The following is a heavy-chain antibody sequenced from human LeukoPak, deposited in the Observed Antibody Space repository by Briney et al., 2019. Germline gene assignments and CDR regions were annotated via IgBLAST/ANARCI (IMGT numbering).Heavy chain of an antibody. CDR3: ARIYCSSTSCYPPDY. CDR1: GYSFTSYW. V-gene: IGHV1-18*04. Sequence: GESLKISCKGSGYSFTSYWIGWVRQAPGQGLEWMGWISAYNGNTNYAQKLQGRVTMTTDTSTSTAYMELRSLRSDDTAVYYCARIYCSSTSCYPPDYWGQGTLVTVSS. D-gene: IGHD2-2*01. J-gene: IGHJ4*02. CDR2: ISAYNGNT.